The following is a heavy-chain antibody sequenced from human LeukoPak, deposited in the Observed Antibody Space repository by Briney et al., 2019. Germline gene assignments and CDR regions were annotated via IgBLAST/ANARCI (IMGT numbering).Heavy chain of an antibody. J-gene: IGHJ6*02. CDR2: IIPIFGTA. CDR1: GGTLSSYA. D-gene: IGHD3-3*01. Sequence: ASVKVSCKASGGTLSSYAISWVRQAPGQGLEWMGGIIPIFGTANYAQKFQGRVTITADESTSTAYMELSSLRSEDTAVYYCARVITIFGVVNYYYGMDVWGQGTTVTVSS. CDR3: ARVITIFGVVNYYYGMDV. V-gene: IGHV1-69*13.